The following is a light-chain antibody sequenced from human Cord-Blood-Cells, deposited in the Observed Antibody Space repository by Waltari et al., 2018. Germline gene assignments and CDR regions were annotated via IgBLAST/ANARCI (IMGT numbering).Light chain of an antibody. V-gene: IGLV2-8*01. CDR3: SSYAGSNNLV. Sequence: QSALPQPPSASGSPGPPVPISCTGPSSDVGGSNYVSWYQQHPGKAPKLMIYEVSKRPSGVPDRFSGSKSGNTASLTVSGLQAEDEADYYCSSYAGSNNLVFGTGTKVTVL. CDR1: SSDVGGSNY. CDR2: EVS. J-gene: IGLJ1*01.